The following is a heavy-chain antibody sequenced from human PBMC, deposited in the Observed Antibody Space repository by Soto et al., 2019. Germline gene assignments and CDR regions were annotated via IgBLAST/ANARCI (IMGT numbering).Heavy chain of an antibody. J-gene: IGHJ4*02. CDR3: ARGARDLDY. D-gene: IGHD3-16*01. CDR2: IWYDGSNK. Sequence: QVQLVESGGGVVQPGRSLRLSCAASGFTFDTYVMHWVRQAPGRGLEWGALIWYDGSNKYYADSVKGRFTISRDNSKNTLYLQMNSLRAEDTAVYYCARGARDLDYWGQGTLVTVSS. CDR1: GFTFDTYV. V-gene: IGHV3-33*01.